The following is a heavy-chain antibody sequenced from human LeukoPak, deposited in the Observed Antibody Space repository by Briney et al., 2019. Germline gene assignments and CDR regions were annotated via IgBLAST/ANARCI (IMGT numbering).Heavy chain of an antibody. CDR2: IRPDASNK. CDR1: GFAFSFSA. V-gene: IGHV3-30*02. D-gene: IGHD2-21*02. Sequence: GGSLRLSCEASGFAFSFSAMPWVRQAPGTGLEWVPTIRPDASNKYYAASVKGRFTISRDNSKSTLYLQLNSLRAEDTRVYYSAKPISGRVAMTADWFDPWGQGTLVIVSS. J-gene: IGHJ5*02. CDR3: AKPISGRVAMTADWFDP.